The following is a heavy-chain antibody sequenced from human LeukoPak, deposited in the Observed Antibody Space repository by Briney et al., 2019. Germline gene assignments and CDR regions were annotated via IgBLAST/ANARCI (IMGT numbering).Heavy chain of an antibody. V-gene: IGHV3-74*01. CDR1: GFTFSSYW. CDR3: ARDSRDSSGYSPDY. J-gene: IGHJ4*02. D-gene: IGHD3-22*01. Sequence: GGSLRLSCAASGFTFSSYWMHWVRQAPGKGLVWVSRINSDGSSTSYADSVKGRFTISRDNAKNTLYLQMNSLRAEDTAAYCCARDSRDSSGYSPDYWGQGTLVTVSS. CDR2: INSDGSST.